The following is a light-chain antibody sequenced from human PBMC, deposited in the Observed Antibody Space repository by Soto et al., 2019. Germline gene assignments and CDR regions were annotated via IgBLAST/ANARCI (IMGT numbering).Light chain of an antibody. J-gene: IGKJ1*01. CDR2: DAS. CDR3: QQYHSYSWT. Sequence: DFQMSECPSTLSASVGDRVTISCRSSQSISSWLAWYQQKPRKAPKLLIYDASSLESGVPSRFSGSGSGTEFTLTISSLQHDDFATYYCQQYHSYSWTFGQGTKVDIK. V-gene: IGKV1-5*01. CDR1: QSISSW.